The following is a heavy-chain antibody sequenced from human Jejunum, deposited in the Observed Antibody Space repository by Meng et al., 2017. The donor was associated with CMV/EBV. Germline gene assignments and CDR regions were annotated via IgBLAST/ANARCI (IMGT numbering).Heavy chain of an antibody. CDR3: VRTAREAAD. V-gene: IGHV3-11*05. CDR1: GFTFSDHY. D-gene: IGHD2-15*01. Sequence: QVQLVESGGALVKPGGSLRLSCAASGFTFSDHYMNWIRQAPGKGLEWLSYISGSSHDTNYADSVKGRFTISRDNAKNSLYLQINSLRVEDTAIYYCVRTAREAADWGQGTLVTVSS. J-gene: IGHJ4*02. CDR2: ISGSSHDT.